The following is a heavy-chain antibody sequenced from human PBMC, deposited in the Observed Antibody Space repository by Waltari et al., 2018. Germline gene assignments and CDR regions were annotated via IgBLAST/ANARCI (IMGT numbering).Heavy chain of an antibody. CDR1: GFTFSSYG. CDR3: ARDPYGSGSCLTN. Sequence: QVQLVESGGGVVQPGRSLRLSCAASGFTFSSYGMPWVRPAPGKGLEWVAVIWYDGSNKYYADSVKGRFTISRDNSKNTLYLQMNSLRAEDTAVYYCARDPYGSGSCLTNWGQGTLVTVSS. D-gene: IGHD3-10*01. V-gene: IGHV3-33*01. CDR2: IWYDGSNK. J-gene: IGHJ4*02.